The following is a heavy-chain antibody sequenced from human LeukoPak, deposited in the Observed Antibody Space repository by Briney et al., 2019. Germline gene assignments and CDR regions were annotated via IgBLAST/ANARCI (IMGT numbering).Heavy chain of an antibody. Sequence: PGGSLRLSCTVSGFTVSSNSMSWVRQAPGKGLEWVSFIYSDNTHYSDSVKGRFTISRDNSKNTLYLQMNSLRAEDTAVYYCAKNAYSNSNWFDPWGQGTLVTVSS. CDR3: AKNAYSNSNWFDP. V-gene: IGHV3-66*03. D-gene: IGHD4-11*01. J-gene: IGHJ5*02. CDR1: GFTVSSNS. CDR2: IYSDNT.